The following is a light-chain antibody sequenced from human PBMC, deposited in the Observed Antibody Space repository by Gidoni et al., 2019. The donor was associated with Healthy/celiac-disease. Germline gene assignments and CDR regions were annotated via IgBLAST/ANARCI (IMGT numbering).Light chain of an antibody. CDR3: AAWDDRLNGWV. V-gene: IGLV1-36*01. J-gene: IGLJ3*02. CDR1: SSNIGNNA. CDR2: YDD. Sequence: QSVLTQPPSVSVAPRQRVTISCSVSSSNIGNNAVHWYQQLPGKAPKLLIYYDDLLPSGVSVRFSGSKSGTSASLAISGLQSEDEADYYCAAWDDRLNGWVFGGGTKLTVL.